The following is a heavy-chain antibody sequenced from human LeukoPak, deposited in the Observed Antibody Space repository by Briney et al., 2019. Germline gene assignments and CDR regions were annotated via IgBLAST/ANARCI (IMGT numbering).Heavy chain of an antibody. V-gene: IGHV4-39*01. CDR2: IYYSGIN. J-gene: IGHJ5*02. D-gene: IGHD6-19*01. CDR1: GDSINSRSYY. CDR3: ARHLPHMDYSGWKQGWFDP. Sequence: PSETLSLTCTVSGDSINSRSYYWGWIPQPPGQGLEWIGSIYYSGINYYNPSLSRRATISVDTSETLFSLRLISVTAADTAVYYCARHLPHMDYSGWKQGWFDPWGQGTLVPVSS.